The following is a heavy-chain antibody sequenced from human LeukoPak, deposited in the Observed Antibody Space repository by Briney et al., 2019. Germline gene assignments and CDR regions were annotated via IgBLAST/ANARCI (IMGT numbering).Heavy chain of an antibody. Sequence: ASVKVSCKASGYTFTGYYMHWVRQAPGQGLEWMGWISAYNGNTNYAQKLQGRVTMTTDTSTSTAYMELRSLRSDDTAVYYCARGGYSYGYVIQAFDYWGQGTLVTVSS. CDR3: ARGGYSYGYVIQAFDY. J-gene: IGHJ4*02. V-gene: IGHV1-18*04. CDR1: GYTFTGYY. CDR2: ISAYNGNT. D-gene: IGHD5-18*01.